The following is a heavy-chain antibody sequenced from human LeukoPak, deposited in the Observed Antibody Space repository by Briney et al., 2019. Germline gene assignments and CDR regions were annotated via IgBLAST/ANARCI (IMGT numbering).Heavy chain of an antibody. J-gene: IGHJ4*02. Sequence: KTGGCLRLSCAASGFTFSSDSMNWVRQAPGKGLWCVSSISRSSSYISYADSVKGRFTISRDNAKNSLYLQMNSLRAEDTAVFFCANRGVTRAGTYYFGYWGQGTLVTVSS. V-gene: IGHV3-21*04. D-gene: IGHD4-17*01. CDR1: GFTFSSDS. CDR2: ISRSSSYI. CDR3: ANRGVTRAGTYYFGY.